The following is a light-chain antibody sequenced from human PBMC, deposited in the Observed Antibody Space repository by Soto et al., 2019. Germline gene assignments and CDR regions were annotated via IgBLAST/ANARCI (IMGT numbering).Light chain of an antibody. CDR2: DVS. V-gene: IGLV2-14*01. Sequence: QSVLTQPASVSGSPGQSITISCTGTSSDVGGYNYVSWYQQHPGKAPKLMIYDVSNRPSGVSNRFSGSKSGNTASLTISGLQAEDEADYYCSSYTISSTLSYVFGTGTKVTVL. CDR3: SSYTISSTLSYV. J-gene: IGLJ1*01. CDR1: SSDVGGYNY.